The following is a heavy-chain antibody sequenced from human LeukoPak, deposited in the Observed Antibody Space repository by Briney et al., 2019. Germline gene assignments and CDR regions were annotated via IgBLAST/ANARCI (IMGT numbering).Heavy chain of an antibody. CDR1: GFTVSSNN. CDR2: IYSGGSI. D-gene: IGHD1-26*01. CDR3: ARDSVGAGYSDY. J-gene: IGHJ4*02. Sequence: GGSLRLSCAASGFTVSSNNMNWVRQAPGKGLEWVSVIYSGGSIYHADSVKGRFTISRDNSKNTLYLQMDSLRAEDTAVYYCARDSVGAGYSDYWGQGTLVTVSS. V-gene: IGHV3-53*01.